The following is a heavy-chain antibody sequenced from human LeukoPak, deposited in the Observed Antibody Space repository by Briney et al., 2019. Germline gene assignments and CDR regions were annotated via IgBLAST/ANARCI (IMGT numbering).Heavy chain of an antibody. CDR1: GFTFSSYS. CDR2: ISSSSSYI. V-gene: IGHV3-21*01. J-gene: IGHJ5*02. Sequence: GGSLRLSCAASGFTFSSYSMNWVRQAPGKGLEWVSSISSSSSYIYYADSVKGRFTISRDNAKNSLYLQMNSLRAEDTAVYYCARDFLEQQLVKNNWFDPWGQGTLVTVSS. CDR3: ARDFLEQQLVKNNWFDP. D-gene: IGHD6-13*01.